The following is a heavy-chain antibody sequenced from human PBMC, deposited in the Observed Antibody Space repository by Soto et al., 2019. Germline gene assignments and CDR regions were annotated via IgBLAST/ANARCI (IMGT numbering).Heavy chain of an antibody. Sequence: ASVKVSCKASGYTFTSYAMHWVRQAPGQRLEWMGWINAGNGNTKYSQKFQGRVTITRDTSASTAYMELSSLRSEDTAVYYCARGFGIAAAGFLWVWGQGTLVTVSS. D-gene: IGHD6-13*01. CDR2: INAGNGNT. J-gene: IGHJ4*02. CDR3: ARGFGIAAAGFLWV. CDR1: GYTFTSYA. V-gene: IGHV1-3*01.